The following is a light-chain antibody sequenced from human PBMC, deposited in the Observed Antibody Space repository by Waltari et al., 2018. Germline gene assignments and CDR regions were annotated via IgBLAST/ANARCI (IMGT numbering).Light chain of an antibody. J-gene: IGKJ2*01. CDR1: QSISTV. CDR2: GAS. CDR3: QQSYSSPLYT. V-gene: IGKV1-39*01. Sequence: DIRMTQSPSSLSASVGDRVTITCRASQSISTVLNWYQHRPGKAPKLLNYGASNLQSGVPSRFSGSGSGRDFTLTISGLKPEDFATYYCQQSYSSPLYTFGQGTRLEIK.